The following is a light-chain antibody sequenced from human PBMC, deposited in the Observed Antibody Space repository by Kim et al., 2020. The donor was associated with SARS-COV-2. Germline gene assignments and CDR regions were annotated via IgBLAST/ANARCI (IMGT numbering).Light chain of an antibody. CDR3: CSYAGSYTLV. Sequence: GQSVTISCPGPSIDVGGYNYVSWYQQHPGKAPKLMIYDVSKRPSGVPDRFSGSKSGNTASLTVSGLQAEDEADYYCCSYAGSYTLVFGGGTQLTVL. CDR2: DVS. V-gene: IGLV2-11*01. J-gene: IGLJ2*01. CDR1: SIDVGGYNY.